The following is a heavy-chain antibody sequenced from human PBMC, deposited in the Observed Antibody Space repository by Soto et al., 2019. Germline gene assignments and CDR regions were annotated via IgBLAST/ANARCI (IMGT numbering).Heavy chain of an antibody. CDR1: GFTFSSYG. J-gene: IGHJ6*03. D-gene: IGHD2-2*01. CDR3: ARARDYQLPGQVVNYDIRKSGYMDV. CDR2: IWYDGSNK. Sequence: GGSLRLSCAASGFTFSSYGMHWVRQAPGKGLEWVAVIWYDGSNKYYADSVKGRFTISRDNSKNTLYLQMNRLRAEDTAVYYCARARDYQLPGQVVNYDIRKSGYMDVWGKGTTVTVSS. V-gene: IGHV3-33*01.